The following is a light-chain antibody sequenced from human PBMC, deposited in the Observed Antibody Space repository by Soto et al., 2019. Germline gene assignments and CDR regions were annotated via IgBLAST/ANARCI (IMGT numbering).Light chain of an antibody. J-gene: IGKJ1*01. CDR2: GAS. V-gene: IGKV3-15*01. Sequence: EIVMTQSPATLSVSPGERATLSCRASQSVSSNLAWYQQKPGQAPRLLIYGASTRATGIPARFSGSGSGTEFTLTISSLQSEYFAIYFCQQYNNWPPDRTFGQGTKVESK. CDR1: QSVSSN. CDR3: QQYNNWPPDRT.